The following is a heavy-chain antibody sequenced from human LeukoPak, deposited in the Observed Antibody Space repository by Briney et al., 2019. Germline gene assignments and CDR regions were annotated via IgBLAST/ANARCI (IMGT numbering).Heavy chain of an antibody. D-gene: IGHD3-10*01. Sequence: GGSLRLSCSASGFTFSSYAMHWVRQAPGKGLEYVSAISSDGDSAYNADSVKGRFTISRDNSKNTLYLQMSSLRTEDTAVYYCVRSSASSGPNCFDPWGQGTLVTVSS. CDR2: ISSDGDSA. J-gene: IGHJ5*02. CDR1: GFTFSSYA. V-gene: IGHV3-64D*09. CDR3: VRSSASSGPNCFDP.